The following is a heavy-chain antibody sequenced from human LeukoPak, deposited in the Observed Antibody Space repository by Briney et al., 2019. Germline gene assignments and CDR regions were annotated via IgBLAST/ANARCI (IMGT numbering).Heavy chain of an antibody. V-gene: IGHV3-30*18. J-gene: IGHJ4*02. CDR3: AKSVPPDY. D-gene: IGHD5/OR15-5a*01. CDR2: ISYDGSNK. Sequence: PGGSLRLSCAASGFNFSSYTMHWVRQAPGKGLEWVAVISYDGSNKYYADSVKGRFTISRDNSKNTLYLQMNSLRAEDTAVYYCAKSVPPDYWGQGTLVTVSS. CDR1: GFNFSSYT.